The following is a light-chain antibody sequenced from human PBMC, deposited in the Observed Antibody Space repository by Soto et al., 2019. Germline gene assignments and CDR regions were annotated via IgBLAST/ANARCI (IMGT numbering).Light chain of an antibody. CDR2: HAS. CDR1: QSVSSD. J-gene: IGKJ1*01. Sequence: EIVMTQSPAALSVSPGERVTLSCRASQSVSSDLAWYQQKPGQSPRLVIFHASDRATGVPDRISGSGSGTEFTLTISSLQSEDFAVYYCQQYSHWPRTFGQGTKVEVK. CDR3: QQYSHWPRT. V-gene: IGKV3-15*01.